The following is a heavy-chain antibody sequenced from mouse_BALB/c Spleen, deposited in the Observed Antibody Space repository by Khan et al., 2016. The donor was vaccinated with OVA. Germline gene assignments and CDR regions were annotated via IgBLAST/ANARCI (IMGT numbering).Heavy chain of an antibody. J-gene: IGHJ3*01. Sequence: VQLQQSGPGLVKPSQSLFLTCTVTGYSITSDYAWNWIRQFPGNKLEWMGYISYSGSTSYNPSLKSRISITRDTSKNQFFLQLNSVTTEDTATYYCARGVRLTYWGQGTLVTVSA. CDR2: ISYSGST. V-gene: IGHV3-2*02. CDR1: GYSITSDYA. D-gene: IGHD1-2*01. CDR3: ARGVRLTY.